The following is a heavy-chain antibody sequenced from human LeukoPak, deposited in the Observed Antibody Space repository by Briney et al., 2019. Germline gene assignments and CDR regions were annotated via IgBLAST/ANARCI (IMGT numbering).Heavy chain of an antibody. D-gene: IGHD6-19*01. CDR2: INPNSGGT. CDR3: ARVSSGWYVASYFDY. CDR1: GYTFTGYY. Sequence: ASVKVSCKASGYTFTGYYMHWVRQAPGQGLEWMGRINPNSGGTNYAQKFQGRVTMTRDTSIRTAYMELSRLRSDDTAVYYCARVSSGWYVASYFDYWGQGTLVTVSS. J-gene: IGHJ4*02. V-gene: IGHV1-2*06.